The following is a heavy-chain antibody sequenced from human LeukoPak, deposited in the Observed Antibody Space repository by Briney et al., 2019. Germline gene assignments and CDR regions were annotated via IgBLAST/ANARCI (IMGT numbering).Heavy chain of an antibody. J-gene: IGHJ6*03. CDR3: ARSPAGRYYMDV. V-gene: IGHV1-8*03. CDR2: MNPNSGNT. Sequence: ASVKVSCKASGYTFTSYDINWVRQATGQGLEWMGWMNPNSGNTGYAQKFQGTVTITRNTSISTAYMELSSLRSEDTAVYYCARSPAGRYYMDVWGKGTTVTVSS. CDR1: GYTFTSYD.